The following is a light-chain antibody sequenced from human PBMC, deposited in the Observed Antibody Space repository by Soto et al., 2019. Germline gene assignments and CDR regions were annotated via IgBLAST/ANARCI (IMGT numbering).Light chain of an antibody. CDR1: SSITDSY. CDR3: QAYDYSLTASV. CDR2: GNR. J-gene: IGLJ3*02. Sequence: QSVLTQPPSASGTPGQRVTISCSGSSSITDSYVYWYQQLPGTAPKLVIFGNRNRPSGVPERFSGSKSGTSASLAITGLQAEDEADYYCQAYDYSLTASVFGGGTKLTVL. V-gene: IGLV1-40*01.